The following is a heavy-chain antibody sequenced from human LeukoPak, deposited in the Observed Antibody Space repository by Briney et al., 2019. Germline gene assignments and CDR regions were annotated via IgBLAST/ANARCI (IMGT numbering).Heavy chain of an antibody. D-gene: IGHD3-3*01. V-gene: IGHV4-34*01. CDR1: GGSFSGHY. CDR2: INHSGST. J-gene: IGHJ4*02. CDR3: ARGVPLYDFWSGYHLYYFGY. Sequence: SETLSLTCAVYGGSFSGHYWSWIRQPPGKGLEWIGEINHSGSTNYNPSLKSRVTISVDTSKNQFSLKLSSVTAADTAVYYCARGVPLYDFWSGYHLYYFGYWGQGTLVTVSS.